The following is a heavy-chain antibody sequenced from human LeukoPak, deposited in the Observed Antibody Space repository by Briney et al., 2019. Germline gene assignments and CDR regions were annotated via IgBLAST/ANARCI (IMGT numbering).Heavy chain of an antibody. Sequence: SETLSLTCTVSGGYISSTSYLWGWVRQPPGEGLEWIGSIYYSGSTKYNPSLKSRVSISVDTSKNQFSLKLSSVTAADTAVYYCARGAGAGYNLQPFDYWGQGTLVTVSS. J-gene: IGHJ4*02. D-gene: IGHD5-24*01. CDR3: ARGAGAGYNLQPFDY. V-gene: IGHV4-39*07. CDR1: GGYISSTSYL. CDR2: IYYSGST.